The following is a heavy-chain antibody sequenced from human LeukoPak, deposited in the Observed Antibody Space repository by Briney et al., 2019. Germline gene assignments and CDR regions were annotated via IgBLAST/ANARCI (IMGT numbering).Heavy chain of an antibody. CDR1: GFTFSNYA. D-gene: IGHD3-22*01. CDR3: AKHLLRDYDSRRNFDY. Sequence: GRSLRLSCAASGFTFSNYALHWVRQAPGKGLEWVAVISYDGSNKFYADSVRGRFTISRDNSKNTLFLQMSSLRAEDTAVYYCAKHLLRDYDSRRNFDYWGQGTLVTVSS. V-gene: IGHV3-30*04. CDR2: ISYDGSNK. J-gene: IGHJ4*02.